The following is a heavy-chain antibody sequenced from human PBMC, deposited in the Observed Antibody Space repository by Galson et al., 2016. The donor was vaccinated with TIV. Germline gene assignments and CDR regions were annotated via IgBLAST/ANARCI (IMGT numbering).Heavy chain of an antibody. CDR1: GGSISSGGYY. Sequence: TLSLTCTVSGGSISSGGYYWLWIRQHPGKGLEWIGYIYYSGSTYYNPSLKSRVTMSVDTSKNQFSLKLSSVTAADTAVYYCARAALIVGATIFGSWGQGTLVTVSS. CDR3: ARAALIVGATIFGS. D-gene: IGHD1-26*01. J-gene: IGHJ4*02. V-gene: IGHV4-31*03. CDR2: IYYSGST.